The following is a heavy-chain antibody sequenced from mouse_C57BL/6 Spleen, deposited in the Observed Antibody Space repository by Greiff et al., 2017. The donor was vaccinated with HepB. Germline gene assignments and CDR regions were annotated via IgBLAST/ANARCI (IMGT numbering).Heavy chain of an antibody. J-gene: IGHJ2*01. CDR3: ARRDYYGSRGDYFDY. Sequence: VQGVESGPELVKPGASVKISCKASGYAFSSSWMNWVKQRPGKGLEWIGRIYPGDGDTNYNGKFKGKATLTADKSSSTAYMQLSSLTSEDSAVYFCARRDYYGSRGDYFDYWGQGTTLTVSS. CDR2: IYPGDGDT. D-gene: IGHD1-1*01. V-gene: IGHV1-82*01. CDR1: GYAFSSSW.